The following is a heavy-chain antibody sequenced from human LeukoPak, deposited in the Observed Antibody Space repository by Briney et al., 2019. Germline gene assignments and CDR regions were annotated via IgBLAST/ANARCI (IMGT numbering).Heavy chain of an antibody. CDR3: ATTSMYGDYVAFAFAH. CDR1: GGTLSNYA. Sequence: SVRVSCKASGGTLSNYALSWVRQAPGQGLEWMGGIIPMFGTTKYAQEFQGRVTITTDESTRTAYMELSSLRSEDTAVFYCATTSMYGDYVAFAFAHWGQGTLVTVSS. J-gene: IGHJ4*02. CDR2: IIPMFGTT. D-gene: IGHD4-17*01. V-gene: IGHV1-69*05.